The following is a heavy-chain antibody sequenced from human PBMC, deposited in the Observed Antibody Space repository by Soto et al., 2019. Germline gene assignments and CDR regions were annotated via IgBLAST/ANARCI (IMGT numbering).Heavy chain of an antibody. V-gene: IGHV1-18*01. D-gene: IGHD3-9*01. CDR1: GYTFTSYG. Sequence: QVPLVQSGAEVKKPGASVKVSCKASGYTFTSYGISWVRQAPGQGLEWMGWISAYNGNTSYAQKLQGRVTMTTDTSTSTAYMELRSLRSDDTAGYYCARGTNDILTGSDAFDIWGQGTMVTVSS. CDR2: ISAYNGNT. J-gene: IGHJ3*02. CDR3: ARGTNDILTGSDAFDI.